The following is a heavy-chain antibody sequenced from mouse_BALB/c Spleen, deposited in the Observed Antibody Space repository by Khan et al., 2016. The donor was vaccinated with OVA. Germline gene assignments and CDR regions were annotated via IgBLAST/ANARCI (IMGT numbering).Heavy chain of an antibody. V-gene: IGHV2-2*02. J-gene: IGHJ4*01. Sequence: QVQLKESGPGLVQPSQSLSITCTVSGFSLTSYGVHWVRQSPGKGLEWLGVIWSGGTTDYNAAFISRLSISKDNSKSQVFFKMNSLQPNDTAIYYCAIPTLITYAMEYWGQGTSVPVSS. D-gene: IGHD2-4*01. CDR2: IWSGGTT. CDR1: GFSLTSYG. CDR3: AIPTLITYAMEY.